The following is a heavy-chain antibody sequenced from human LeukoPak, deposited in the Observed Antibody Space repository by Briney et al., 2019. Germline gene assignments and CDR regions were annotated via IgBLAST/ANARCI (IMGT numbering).Heavy chain of an antibody. D-gene: IGHD3-22*01. J-gene: IGHJ4*02. Sequence: PGGSLRLSCAASGFNLNDYYMSWIRQAPGKGLEWISYITSSGSQYYSDSVKGRFTISRDAASKSLYLQMKSLRAEDSAVYFCTRDQDAGYALGYWGQGTLVIVSS. CDR1: GFNLNDYY. V-gene: IGHV3-11*01. CDR2: ITSSGSQ. CDR3: TRDQDAGYALGY.